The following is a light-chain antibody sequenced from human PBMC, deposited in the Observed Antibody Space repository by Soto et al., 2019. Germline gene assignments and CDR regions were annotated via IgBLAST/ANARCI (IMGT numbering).Light chain of an antibody. CDR3: QQYYSTPYT. CDR2: WAS. CDR1: PSVLSSSNNKNY. J-gene: IGKJ2*01. Sequence: DFVMTQTPDSLAVSLGERATINCKSSPSVLSSSNNKNYLAWYQQKPGQPPKLLIYWASTRDSGVPDRFSGRGSGTDFTLTISSLQAEDVAVYYCQQYYSTPYTFGPGTKLEIK. V-gene: IGKV4-1*01.